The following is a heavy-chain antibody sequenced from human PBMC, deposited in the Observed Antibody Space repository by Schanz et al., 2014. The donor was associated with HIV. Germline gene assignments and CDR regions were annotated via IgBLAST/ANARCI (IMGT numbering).Heavy chain of an antibody. D-gene: IGHD6-19*01. CDR1: GFTFSSYA. CDR2: ISYDGSNK. CDR3: ARSPDWAGTDAFDI. J-gene: IGHJ3*02. V-gene: IGHV3-30-3*01. Sequence: QVQLVESGGGVVQPGRSLRLSCAASGFTFSSYAMHWVRQAPGKGLEWVAVISYDGSNKNYADSVKGRSTISRDNSKNTLYLQMNSLRAEDTAIYYCARSPDWAGTDAFDIWGQGTMVTVSS.